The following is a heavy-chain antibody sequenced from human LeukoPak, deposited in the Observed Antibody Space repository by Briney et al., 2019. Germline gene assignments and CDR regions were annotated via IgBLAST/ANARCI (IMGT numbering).Heavy chain of an antibody. CDR2: IYYSGST. J-gene: IGHJ4*02. CDR1: GGSISGYY. V-gene: IGHV4-59*08. CDR3: ARLAGDY. D-gene: IGHD1-1*01. Sequence: SETLSLTCTVSGGSISGYYWSWIRQPPGKGLEWIGYIYYSGSTNYNPSLKSRVTISVDTSKNQFSLKLSSVTAADTAVYYCARLAGDYWGQGTLVTVSS.